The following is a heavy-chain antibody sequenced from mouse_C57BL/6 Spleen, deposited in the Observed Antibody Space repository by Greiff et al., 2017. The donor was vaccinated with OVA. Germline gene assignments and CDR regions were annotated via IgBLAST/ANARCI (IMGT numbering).Heavy chain of an antibody. Sequence: VQLMESGAELVRPGASVTLSCKASGYTFTDYEMHWVKQTPVHGLEWIGAIDPETGGTAYNQKFKGKAILTADKSSSTAYMELRSLTSEDSAVYYCTRSGDYYGSSYEGWFAYWGQGTLVTVSA. J-gene: IGHJ3*01. D-gene: IGHD1-1*01. CDR3: TRSGDYYGSSYEGWFAY. CDR2: IDPETGGT. V-gene: IGHV1-15*01. CDR1: GYTFTDYE.